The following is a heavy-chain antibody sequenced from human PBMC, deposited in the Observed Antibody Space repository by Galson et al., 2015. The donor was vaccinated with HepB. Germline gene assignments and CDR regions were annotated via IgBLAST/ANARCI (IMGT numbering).Heavy chain of an antibody. CDR1: GYTFTGNY. CDR2: INPNSGGT. V-gene: IGHV1-2*02. D-gene: IGHD2-2*01. Sequence: SVNVSCKASGYTFTGNYMHWVRQALGKGPEWMGWINPNSGGTNYAQKFQGRVTMTRDMSINRAYRELSRQRSDDSAVYYCGREGYCSSTCCYSWFDPWGQVTLDTVSS. CDR3: GREGYCSSTCCYSWFDP. J-gene: IGHJ5*02.